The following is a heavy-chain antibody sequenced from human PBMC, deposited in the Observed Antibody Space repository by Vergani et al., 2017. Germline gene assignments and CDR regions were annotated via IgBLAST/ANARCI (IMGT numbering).Heavy chain of an antibody. D-gene: IGHD1-26*01. CDR1: GGSISSADYY. CDR3: ARQRVGRYFFDS. Sequence: QVQLQESGPGLVKPSQTLSLTCSVSGGSISSADYYWTWLRQPAGEGLEWIGRIYTTGSTNHNPSLKSRVTISVDTSKNQFSLRLSSVTAADTAVYFCARQRVGRYFFDSWGQGTLVTVSS. J-gene: IGHJ4*02. CDR2: IYTTGST. V-gene: IGHV4-61*02.